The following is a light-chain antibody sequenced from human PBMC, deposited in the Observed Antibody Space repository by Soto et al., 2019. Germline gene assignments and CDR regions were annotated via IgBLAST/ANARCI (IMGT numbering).Light chain of an antibody. CDR1: QSVSSN. Sequence: EIVMTQSPATLSVSPGERATLSCRASQSVSSNLAWYQQKPGQAPRLLIYGASTRATGIPARFSGSGSGTEFTLTISRLEPEDFAVYFCQQYGSSPRTFGQGTKVDIK. V-gene: IGKV3-15*01. J-gene: IGKJ1*01. CDR3: QQYGSSPRT. CDR2: GAS.